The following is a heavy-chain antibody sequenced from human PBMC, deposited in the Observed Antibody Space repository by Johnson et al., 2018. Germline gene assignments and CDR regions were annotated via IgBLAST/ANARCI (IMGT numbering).Heavy chain of an antibody. Sequence: VQLVESGGGLIQPGGSLRLSCAGSGLNVSRNYMSWVRQAPGKGLEWISVIYIGDTSKYADSVKGRFTISRDYSKNMLYLQMNSPKVEDTAVYFCARDHPTRNYDYYGMDVWGQGTTVTVSS. V-gene: IGHV3-53*01. CDR3: ARDHPTRNYDYYGMDV. CDR1: GLNVSRNY. CDR2: IYIGDTS. J-gene: IGHJ6*02.